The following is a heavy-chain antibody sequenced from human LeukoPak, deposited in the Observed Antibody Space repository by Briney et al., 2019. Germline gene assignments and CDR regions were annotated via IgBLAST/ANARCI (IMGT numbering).Heavy chain of an antibody. CDR1: GFTFSSYA. CDR3: AKVSKGSDYYYGVDY. CDR2: ISGSGGST. V-gene: IGHV3-23*01. Sequence: GGSLRLACAASGFTFSSYAMDWVREAPGKGLEWVSAISGSGGSTYYADSVKGRFTISRDNSKNTLYLQMNSLRAEDTAVYYCAKVSKGSDYYYGVDYWGQGTLVTVSS. J-gene: IGHJ4*02. D-gene: IGHD3-22*01.